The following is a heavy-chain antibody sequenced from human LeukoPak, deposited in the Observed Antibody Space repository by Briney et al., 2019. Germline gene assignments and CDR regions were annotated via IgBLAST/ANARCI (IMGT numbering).Heavy chain of an antibody. CDR3: ARRDYYDSSGYY. D-gene: IGHD3-22*01. CDR2: INAGNGNT. V-gene: IGHV1-3*01. J-gene: IGHJ4*02. CDR1: GYTFTSYA. Sequence: ASVTVSCKASGYTFTSYAMHWVRQAPGQRLEWMGWINAGNGNTKYSQKFQGRVTITRDTSASTAYMELSSLRSEDTAVYYCARRDYYDSSGYYWGQGTLVTVSS.